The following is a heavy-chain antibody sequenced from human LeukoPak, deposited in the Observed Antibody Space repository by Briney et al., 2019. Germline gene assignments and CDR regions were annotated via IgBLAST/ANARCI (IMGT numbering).Heavy chain of an antibody. V-gene: IGHV3-7*01. Sequence: PGGSLRLSCAASGFSFSDYWMMWVRQAPGKGLEWVAQIKVDGSEKYYVDSVRGRFTISRDNAKNSLELQMNTLRVEDTAVYYCVRDATRGGDLDHWGQGTLVTVSS. CDR3: VRDATRGGDLDH. CDR2: IKVDGSEK. D-gene: IGHD2-21*01. J-gene: IGHJ5*02. CDR1: GFSFSDYW.